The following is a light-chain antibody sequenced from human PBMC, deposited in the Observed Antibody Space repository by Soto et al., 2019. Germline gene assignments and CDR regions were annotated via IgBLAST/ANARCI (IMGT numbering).Light chain of an antibody. CDR1: QSVSSN. V-gene: IGKV3-15*01. CDR2: GAS. CDR3: QQYNNWPLT. Sequence: EIVMTQSPATLSVSPGERATLSCRASQSVSSNLAWYQQKPGQAPRLLIYGASTRATGITDRFSGSGSGTKYTLTISSLQSEDFAVYYCQQYNNWPLTFGQGTKVEIK. J-gene: IGKJ1*01.